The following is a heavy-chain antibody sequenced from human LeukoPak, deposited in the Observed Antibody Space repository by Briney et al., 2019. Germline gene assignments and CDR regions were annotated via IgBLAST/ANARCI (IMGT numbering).Heavy chain of an antibody. CDR1: GGSISSSSYY. Sequence: SETLSLTCTVSGGSISSSSYYWGWIRQPPGKGLEWIGSIYYSGSTYYNPSLKSRVTISVDTSKNQFSLKLSSVTAADTAVYYCAREPGSGSYNFDYWGQGTLVTVSS. CDR3: AREPGSGSYNFDY. D-gene: IGHD3-10*01. V-gene: IGHV4-39*07. J-gene: IGHJ4*02. CDR2: IYYSGST.